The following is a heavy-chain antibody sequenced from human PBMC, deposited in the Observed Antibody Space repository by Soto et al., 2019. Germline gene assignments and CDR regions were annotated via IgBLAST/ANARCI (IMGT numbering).Heavy chain of an antibody. J-gene: IGHJ5*02. CDR3: ARAPDITLGLDP. CDR1: GFTVSSNY. Sequence: GGSLRLSCAASGFTVSSNYMSWVRQAPGKGLEWVSVIYSGGSTYYADSVKGRFTISRDNSKNTLYLQMNSLRAEDTAVYYCARAPDITLGLDPWGQGTLDTSPQ. D-gene: IGHD3-10*01. CDR2: IYSGGST. V-gene: IGHV3-53*01.